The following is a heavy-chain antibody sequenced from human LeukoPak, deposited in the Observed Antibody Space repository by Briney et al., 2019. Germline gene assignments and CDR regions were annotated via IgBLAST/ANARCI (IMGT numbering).Heavy chain of an antibody. CDR1: GFHFANYW. J-gene: IGHJ4*02. CDR3: ATHTYGDYSFAF. D-gene: IGHD4-17*01. CDR2: IYPDDSDT. V-gene: IGHV5-51*01. Sequence: GESLKISCKASGFHFANYWIAWVRQMPGKGLEWMGIIYPDDSDTRYSPSFEGQVTTSADKSISTAYLQWSSLTASDTAKYYCATHTYGDYSFAFWGQATLVIVSS.